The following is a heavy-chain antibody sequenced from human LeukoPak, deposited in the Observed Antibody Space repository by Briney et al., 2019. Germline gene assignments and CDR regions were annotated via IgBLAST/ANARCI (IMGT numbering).Heavy chain of an antibody. V-gene: IGHV3-74*01. Sequence: GGSLRLSCAASGFIFSSYWMHWVRQAPGKGLVWVSRIHSDGSGTTYADSVKGRFTISRDDAKNTLYLQMTGLRDEDAAVYYCARGRSSSSWSDYWGQGTLVTVSS. J-gene: IGHJ4*02. CDR1: GFIFSSYW. CDR3: ARGRSSSSWSDY. CDR2: IHSDGSGT. D-gene: IGHD6-13*01.